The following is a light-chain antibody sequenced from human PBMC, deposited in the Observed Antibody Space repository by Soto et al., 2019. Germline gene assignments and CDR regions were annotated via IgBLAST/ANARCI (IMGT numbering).Light chain of an antibody. Sequence: IVLTQSPGTLSLSPWERATLSCRASQSVSSYYLAWYQQKPGQAPRLLIYDASTRATGIPARFSGSGSGTEFTLTISSLQSEDFAVYYCQQYGSSPITFGQGTRLEIK. CDR3: QQYGSSPIT. J-gene: IGKJ5*01. V-gene: IGKV3-20*01. CDR1: QSVSSYY. CDR2: DAS.